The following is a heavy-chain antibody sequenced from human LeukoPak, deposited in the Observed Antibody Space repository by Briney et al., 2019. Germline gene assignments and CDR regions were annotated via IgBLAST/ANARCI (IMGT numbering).Heavy chain of an antibody. CDR2: ISSSSKYI. Sequence: GGSLRLSCVASGFTFSSYSMNWVRQAPWKGLEWVSSISSSSKYIYYADSVKGRFTISRDNAKNSLYLQMNSLRAEDTALYYCARDSDFGVVIIDYWGQGTLVTVSS. CDR1: GFTFSSYS. V-gene: IGHV3-21*01. CDR3: ARDSDFGVVIIDY. J-gene: IGHJ4*02. D-gene: IGHD3-3*01.